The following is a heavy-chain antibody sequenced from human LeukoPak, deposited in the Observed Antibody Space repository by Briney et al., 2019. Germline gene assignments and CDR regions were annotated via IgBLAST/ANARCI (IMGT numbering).Heavy chain of an antibody. V-gene: IGHV3-23*01. CDR1: GFTFSSYA. CDR2: INGSGGST. CDR3: AKDGVSGIAARFDY. Sequence: PGGSLRLSCAASGFTFSSYAMSWVRQAPGKGLEWVSGINGSGGSTYYADSVKGRFTISRDNSKNTLYLQMNSLRAEDTAVYYCAKDGVSGIAARFDYWGQGTLVTVSS. J-gene: IGHJ4*02. D-gene: IGHD6-6*01.